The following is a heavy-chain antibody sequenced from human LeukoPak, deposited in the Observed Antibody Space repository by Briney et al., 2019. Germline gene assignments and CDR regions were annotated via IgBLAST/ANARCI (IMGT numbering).Heavy chain of an antibody. V-gene: IGHV4-34*01. CDR2: INHSGST. D-gene: IGHD6-13*01. Sequence: SETLSLTCAVYGGSFSGYYWSWIRQPPGKGLEWIGEINHSGSTNYNPSLKSRVTISVDTSKNQFSLKLSSVTAADTAVYYCARGVSHSERQQLGPAFDYWGQGTLVTVSS. CDR1: GGSFSGYY. CDR3: ARGVSHSERQQLGPAFDY. J-gene: IGHJ4*02.